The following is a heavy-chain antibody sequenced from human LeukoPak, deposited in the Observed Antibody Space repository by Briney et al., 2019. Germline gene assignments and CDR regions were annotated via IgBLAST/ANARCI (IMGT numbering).Heavy chain of an antibody. CDR1: GGSVSDYY. V-gene: IGHV4-59*02. J-gene: IGHJ4*02. CDR3: ASRKLGNDY. D-gene: IGHD7-27*01. Sequence: SETLSLTCTISGGSVSDYYWSWIRQSPGKGLEWIGYIYHTGSTSYSPSLKSRVTISADTSQNQFSLKLSSVTAADTAVYYCASRKLGNDYWGQGTLVTVSS. CDR2: IYHTGST.